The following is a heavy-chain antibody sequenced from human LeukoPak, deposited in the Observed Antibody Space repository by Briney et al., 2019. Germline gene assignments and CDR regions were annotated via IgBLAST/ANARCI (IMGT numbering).Heavy chain of an antibody. D-gene: IGHD6-25*01. CDR2: VHLDGRT. CDR3: AREGGFYRPLDY. Sequence: PSETLSLACGVSGGSVSSTNWWTWIRQPPGKGLEWIGEVHLDGRTNFNPSLKSRLTMSVDLSENHVSLKLTSVTAADTAVYYCAREGGFYRPLDYSGQGTLVTVSS. CDR1: GGSVSSTNW. V-gene: IGHV4-4*02. J-gene: IGHJ4*02.